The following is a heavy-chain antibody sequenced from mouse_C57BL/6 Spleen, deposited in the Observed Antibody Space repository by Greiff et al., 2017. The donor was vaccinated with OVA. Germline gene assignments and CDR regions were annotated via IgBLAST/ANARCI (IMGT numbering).Heavy chain of an antibody. V-gene: IGHV2-2*01. D-gene: IGHD1-1*01. CDR2: IWSGGST. J-gene: IGHJ4*01. Sequence: VMLVESGPGLVQPSQSLSITCTVSGFSLTSYGVHWVRQSPGKGLEWLGVIWSGGSTDYNAAFISRLSISKDNSKSQVFFKMNSLQADDTAIYYCARHYGSSPYAMDYWGQGTSVTVSS. CDR1: GFSLTSYG. CDR3: ARHYGSSPYAMDY.